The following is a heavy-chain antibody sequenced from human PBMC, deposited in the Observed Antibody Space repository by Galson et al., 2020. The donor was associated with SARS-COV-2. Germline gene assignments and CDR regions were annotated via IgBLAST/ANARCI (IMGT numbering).Heavy chain of an antibody. D-gene: IGHD3-10*01. CDR2: ISYDGTNK. CDR3: ARDERVRGLIRYYYYYGMDV. Sequence: TGGSLRLSCAASGFTFSTYTIYWVRQAPGKGLEWVGVISYDGTNKYYADSVKGRFTIPRDISKNTLYLQMNSLRAEDTAVYYCARDERVRGLIRYYYYYGMDVWGQGTTVTVSS. J-gene: IGHJ6*02. V-gene: IGHV3-30-3*01. CDR1: GFTFSTYT.